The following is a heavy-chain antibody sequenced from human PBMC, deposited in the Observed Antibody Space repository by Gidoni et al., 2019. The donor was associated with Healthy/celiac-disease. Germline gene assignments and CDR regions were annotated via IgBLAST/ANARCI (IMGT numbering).Heavy chain of an antibody. J-gene: IGHJ6*02. D-gene: IGHD3-10*01. Sequence: EVQLVESGGGLVQPGGSLRLPCAASGFTFRSSALPWVRQATGKGLGWGSAMGTAGDTYYPGSVKGRFTISRENAKNSLYLKMNSLRAGDTAVYYCARGVFDGSGSYYYYYYGMDVWGQGTTVTVSS. CDR3: ARGVFDGSGSYYYYYYGMDV. CDR1: GFTFRSSA. V-gene: IGHV3-13*04. CDR2: MGTAGDT.